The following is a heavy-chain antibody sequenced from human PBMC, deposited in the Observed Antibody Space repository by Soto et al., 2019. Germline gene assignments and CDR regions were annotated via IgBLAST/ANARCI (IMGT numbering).Heavy chain of an antibody. J-gene: IGHJ6*02. Sequence: EVQLLESGGGLVQPGGSLRLSCAASGFTFSSYAMSWVRQAPGKGLEWVSAISGSGGSTYYADSVKGRFTISRDNSKNTLYLQMNSLRAEDTAVYYCAKDQHTTIFGVVIAYGMDVWGQGTTVTVSS. CDR1: GFTFSSYA. CDR2: ISGSGGST. D-gene: IGHD3-3*01. CDR3: AKDQHTTIFGVVIAYGMDV. V-gene: IGHV3-23*01.